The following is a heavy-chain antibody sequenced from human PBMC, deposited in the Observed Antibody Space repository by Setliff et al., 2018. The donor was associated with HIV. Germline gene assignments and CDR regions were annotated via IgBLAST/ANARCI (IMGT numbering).Heavy chain of an antibody. CDR2: IIPILGIA. CDR3: AEAGMVRGQDAFDI. J-gene: IGHJ3*02. V-gene: IGHV1-69*10. CDR1: GDTFSNSL. D-gene: IGHD3-10*01. Sequence: VASVKVSCKASGDTFSNSLVTWVRQAPGQGLEWMGGIIPILGIANYAQKFQGRVTITADESTSTAYMELSSLRSEDTAVYYCAEAGMVRGQDAFDIWGQGTMVTVSS.